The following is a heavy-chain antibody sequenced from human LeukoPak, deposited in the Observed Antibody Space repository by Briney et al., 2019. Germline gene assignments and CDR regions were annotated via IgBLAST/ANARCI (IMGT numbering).Heavy chain of an antibody. CDR3: ASNYYDSSENRDAFDI. CDR2: IYYSGST. V-gene: IGHV4-59*01. CDR1: GGSISSYY. D-gene: IGHD3-22*01. J-gene: IGHJ3*02. Sequence: SETLSLTCTVSGGSISSYYWSWIRQPPGKGLEWIGYIYYSGSTNYNPSLKSRVTISADTSKNQFSLKLSSVTAADTAVYYCASNYYDSSENRDAFDIWGQGTMVTVSS.